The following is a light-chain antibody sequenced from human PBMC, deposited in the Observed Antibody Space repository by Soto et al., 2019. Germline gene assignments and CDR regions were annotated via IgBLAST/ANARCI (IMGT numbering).Light chain of an antibody. J-gene: IGKJ5*01. CDR3: QEYDASPIT. CDR1: QSVSSY. V-gene: IGKV3-11*01. CDR2: DAS. Sequence: EIVLTHSPATLALSPWEGATLSCRASQSVSSYLAWYQQKPGQAPRLLIYDASNRATGIPARFSGSGSGTDFTLTISSLEPEDFAVYYCQEYDASPITFGLGTRLEI.